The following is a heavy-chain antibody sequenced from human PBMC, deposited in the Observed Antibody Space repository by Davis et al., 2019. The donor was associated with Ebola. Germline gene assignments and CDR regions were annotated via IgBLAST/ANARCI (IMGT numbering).Heavy chain of an antibody. V-gene: IGHV5-51*01. J-gene: IGHJ6*02. D-gene: IGHD6-13*01. CDR3: ARLGLGTYDYYYGMDV. CDR1: GYTFTSYW. Sequence: KVSCKASGYTFTSYWIGWVRQMPGKGLEWMGIIYPGDSDTRYSPSFQGQVTISADKSISTAYLQWSSLKASDTAMYYCARLGLGTYDYYYGMDVWGQGTTVTVSS. CDR2: IYPGDSDT.